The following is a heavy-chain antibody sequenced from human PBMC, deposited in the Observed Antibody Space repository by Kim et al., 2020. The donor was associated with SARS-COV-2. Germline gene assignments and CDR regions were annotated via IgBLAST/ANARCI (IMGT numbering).Heavy chain of an antibody. CDR1: GFTFNNAW. J-gene: IGHJ3*02. CDR2: ITSKTDGGTT. Sequence: GGSLRLSCAASGFTFNNAWMTWVRQAPGKGLEWVGCITSKTDGGTTYYAAPVKGRFTISRDDSKNTLSLQMNSLETEDTAIYYCTTGLRVGDSDAFDIWGQGTMVTVSS. CDR3: TTGLRVGDSDAFDI. V-gene: IGHV3-15*01. D-gene: IGHD4-17*01.